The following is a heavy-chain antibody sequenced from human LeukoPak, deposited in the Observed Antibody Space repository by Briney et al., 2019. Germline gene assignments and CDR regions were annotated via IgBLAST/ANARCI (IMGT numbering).Heavy chain of an antibody. D-gene: IGHD3-22*01. J-gene: IGHJ4*02. CDR2: ISSSSSYI. V-gene: IGHV3-21*01. Sequence: GGSLRLSCAASGFTFSSYSMNWVRQAPGKGLEWVSSISSSSSYIYYADSVKGRFTISRDNAKNSLYLQMNSLRAEDTAVYYCASPAQSTYYYDSSGYYYLHWGQGTLVTVSS. CDR1: GFTFSSYS. CDR3: ASPAQSTYYYDSSGYYYLH.